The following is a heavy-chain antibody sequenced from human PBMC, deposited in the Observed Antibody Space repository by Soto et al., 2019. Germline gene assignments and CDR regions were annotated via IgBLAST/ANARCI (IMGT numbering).Heavy chain of an antibody. CDR2: MPHIGSV. J-gene: IGHJ4*02. CDR3: ARSLGWYAIDY. Sequence: QVLLQESGPGLVQPSGTLSLSCVVSGVSIGSNYYWGWVRQSPGKGLEWLGDMPHIGSVNYNPSLRGRVPISMDKSQNQFSLKLNSVTAADTAVYYCARSLGWYAIDYWGQGTRVIVSS. D-gene: IGHD6-19*01. V-gene: IGHV4-4*02. CDR1: GVSIGSNYY.